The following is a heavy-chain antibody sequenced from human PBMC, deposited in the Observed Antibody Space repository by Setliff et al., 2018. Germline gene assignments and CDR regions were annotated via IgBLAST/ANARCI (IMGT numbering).Heavy chain of an antibody. Sequence: SETLSLTCTVSGGSMGSYYWTWIRQPAGKGLEWIGRIYASGNTNYSPSFKSRVTISVDTSNNQFSLKLDFVTAADTAVYYCARGAYASGSSSFDYWSQGTLVTVSS. CDR2: IYASGNT. J-gene: IGHJ4*02. CDR1: GGSMGSYY. V-gene: IGHV4-4*07. CDR3: ARGAYASGSSSFDY. D-gene: IGHD3-10*01.